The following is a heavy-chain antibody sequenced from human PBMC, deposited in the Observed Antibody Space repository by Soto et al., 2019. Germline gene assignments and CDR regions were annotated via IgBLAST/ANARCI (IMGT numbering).Heavy chain of an antibody. V-gene: IGHV4-39*01. CDR3: ARLVVPAAMLFEGDYYYGMDV. D-gene: IGHD2-2*01. CDR1: GGSISSSSYY. Sequence: SETLSLTCTVSGGSISSSSYYWGWIRQPPGKGLEWIGSIYYSGSTYYNPSLKSRVTISVDTSKNQFSLKLSSVTAADTAVYYCARLVVPAAMLFEGDYYYGMDVWGQGTTVTVSS. CDR2: IYYSGST. J-gene: IGHJ6*02.